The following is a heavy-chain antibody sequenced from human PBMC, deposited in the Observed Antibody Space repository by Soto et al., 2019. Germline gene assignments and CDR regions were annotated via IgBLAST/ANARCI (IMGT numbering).Heavy chain of an antibody. D-gene: IGHD2-15*01. CDR2: IWYDGVRQ. J-gene: IGHJ4*02. Sequence: GGSLRRSCLGSGFTVNIYGVHWVRQAPGKGLEWVAHIWYDGVRQTDEDSVRGRFIISRDSSTNTIYLQMNSLRVEDTPNYSFVRESTPTFFDSWGQGTPVTVSS. V-gene: IGHV3-33*01. CDR3: VRESTPTFFDS. CDR1: GFTVNIYG.